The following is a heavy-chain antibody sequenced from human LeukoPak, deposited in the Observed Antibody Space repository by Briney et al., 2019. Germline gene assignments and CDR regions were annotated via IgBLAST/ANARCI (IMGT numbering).Heavy chain of an antibody. CDR3: ARERRQAGPFDS. V-gene: IGHV3-30*19. CDR1: GVTFSSYG. CDR2: ISYDGSNK. Sequence: GGSLRLSCAASGVTFSSYGMPWVRQAPGKGLEWVAVISYDGSNKYYADSVKGRFTISTDNSKNTLYLQLNSLRAEDTAVCYCARERRQAGPFDSWGQGTLVTVSS. J-gene: IGHJ4*02.